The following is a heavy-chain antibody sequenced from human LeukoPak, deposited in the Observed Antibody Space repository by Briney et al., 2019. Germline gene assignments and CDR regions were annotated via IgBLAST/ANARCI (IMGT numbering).Heavy chain of an antibody. CDR2: INHSGST. J-gene: IGHJ4*02. Sequence: PSETLSLTCAVYGGSFSGYYWSWIRQPPGKGLEWIGEINHSGSTNYNPSLKCRVTISVDTSKCQFSLKLSSVTAADTAVYYCALNNENAAYGDHLDYWGEGKLVTVSS. D-gene: IGHD4-17*01. CDR3: ALNNENAAYGDHLDY. CDR1: GGSFSGYY. V-gene: IGHV4-34*01.